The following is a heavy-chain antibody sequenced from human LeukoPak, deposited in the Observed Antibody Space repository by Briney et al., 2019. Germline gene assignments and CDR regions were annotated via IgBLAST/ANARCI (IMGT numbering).Heavy chain of an antibody. V-gene: IGHV3-66*01. CDR2: IYSGGST. D-gene: IGHD6-13*01. CDR3: AKGGPIAAAGTTYYAFDI. CDR1: GFTVSSNY. J-gene: IGHJ3*02. Sequence: HSGGSLRLSCAASGFTVSSNYMSWVRQAPGKGLEWVSVIYSGGSTYYADSVKGRFTISRDNSKNTLYLQMNSLRAEDTAVYYCAKGGPIAAAGTTYYAFDIWGQGTMVTVSS.